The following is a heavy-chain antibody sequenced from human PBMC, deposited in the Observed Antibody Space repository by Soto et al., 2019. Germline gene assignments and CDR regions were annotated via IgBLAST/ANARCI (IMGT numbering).Heavy chain of an antibody. CDR1: DFIIRNAG. Sequence: EVQLVESGGGLVKPGGSLRLSCAASDFIIRNAGMNWVRQAPGKGLEWVGRIKTRSEGEATDYAAPLKDRFTISRDDSKNTLFLQMNSLKTEDTAVYYCTTGSVEGVWGQGATVIVSS. CDR2: IKTRSEGEAT. J-gene: IGHJ6*02. D-gene: IGHD2-15*01. V-gene: IGHV3-15*07. CDR3: TTGSVEGV.